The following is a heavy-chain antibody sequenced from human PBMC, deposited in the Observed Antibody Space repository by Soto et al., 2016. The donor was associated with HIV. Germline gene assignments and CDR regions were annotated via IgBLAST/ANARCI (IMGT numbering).Heavy chain of an antibody. J-gene: IGHJ4*02. D-gene: IGHD3-22*01. CDR3: AKDRYYDSSGPNSGFDY. CDR2: MSASGGST. V-gene: IGHV3-23*01. CDR1: GFTFSSYA. Sequence: EVQLLESGGGLVQPGGSLRLSCAASGFTFSSYAMSWVRQAPGKGLEWVAAMSASGGSTYYADSVKGRFTISRDNSNNTLYLQMNSLRAEDTAVYYCAKDRYYDSSGPNSGFDYWGQGTLVTVSS.